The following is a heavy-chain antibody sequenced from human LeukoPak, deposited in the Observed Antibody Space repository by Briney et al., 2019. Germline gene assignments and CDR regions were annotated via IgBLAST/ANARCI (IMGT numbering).Heavy chain of an antibody. CDR2: IWYDGSNK. CDR3: ARGGWQQLVRSLPFDY. V-gene: IGHV3-33*01. CDR1: GFTFSSYG. J-gene: IGHJ4*02. Sequence: PGGSLRLSCAASGFTFSSYGMHWVRQAPGKGLEWVAVIWYDGSNKYYADSVKGRFTISRGNSKNTLYLQMNSLRAEDTAVYYCARGGWQQLVRSLPFDYWGQGTLVTVSS. D-gene: IGHD6-13*01.